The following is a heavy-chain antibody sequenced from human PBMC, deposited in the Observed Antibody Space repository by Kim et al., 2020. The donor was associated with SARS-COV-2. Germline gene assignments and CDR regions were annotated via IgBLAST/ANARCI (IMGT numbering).Heavy chain of an antibody. V-gene: IGHV1-8*01. J-gene: IGHJ4*02. D-gene: IGHD5-12*01. Sequence: GHTQKFQGRVTMPRNTSISTAYMELSSLRSEDTAVYYCARGGDGGYYFDYWGQGTLVTVSS. CDR3: ARGGDGGYYFDY.